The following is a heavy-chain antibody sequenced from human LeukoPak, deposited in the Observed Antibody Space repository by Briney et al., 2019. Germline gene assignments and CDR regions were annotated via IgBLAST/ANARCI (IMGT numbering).Heavy chain of an antibody. CDR3: ARQYGSGSYYTDRYGRYYFDY. CDR2: IHASGPT. D-gene: IGHD3-10*01. CDR1: GGSISTYY. V-gene: IGHV4-4*09. Sequence: KPSETLSLTCTVSGGSISTYYWSWIRRPPGKGLEWIAYIHASGPTNYNPSLKSRVTISVDTSKNQFSLKLSSVTAADTAVYYCARQYGSGSYYTDRYGRYYFDYWGQGTLVTVSS. J-gene: IGHJ4*02.